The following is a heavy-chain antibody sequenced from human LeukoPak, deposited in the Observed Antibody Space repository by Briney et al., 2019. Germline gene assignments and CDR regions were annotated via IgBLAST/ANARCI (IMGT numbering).Heavy chain of an antibody. CDR2: ISSSGYI. Sequence: PGGSLRLSCAASGFTFGSYSMDWVRQAPGKGLEWVSSISSSGYIYYADSVKGRFTISRDNAKNSLYLQMNSLRAEDTAVYYCARDGYSSGWNHDWGQGTLVTVSS. V-gene: IGHV3-21*01. J-gene: IGHJ4*02. CDR3: ARDGYSSGWNHD. D-gene: IGHD6-19*01. CDR1: GFTFGSYS.